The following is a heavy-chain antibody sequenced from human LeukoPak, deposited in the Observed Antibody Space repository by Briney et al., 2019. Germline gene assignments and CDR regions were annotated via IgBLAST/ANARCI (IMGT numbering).Heavy chain of an antibody. CDR3: AGTEDYYYFYMDV. CDR1: GFTFSSYG. Sequence: GGSLRLSCAASGFTFSSYGMHWVRQAPGQGLAWVTFIRYDGSNKYYADSVKGRFTISRDNSENTLYLQMNSLRGEDTAVYYCAGTEDYYYFYMDVWGKGTTVTISS. V-gene: IGHV3-30*02. CDR2: IRYDGSNK. D-gene: IGHD1-1*01. J-gene: IGHJ6*03.